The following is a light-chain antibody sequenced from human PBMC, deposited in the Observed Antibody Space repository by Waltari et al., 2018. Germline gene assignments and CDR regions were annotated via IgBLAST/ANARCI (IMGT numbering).Light chain of an antibody. CDR3: CSYAGSSTLV. CDR1: SSDVGGYNY. V-gene: IGLV2-23*02. J-gene: IGLJ2*01. CDR2: DVS. Sequence: QSALTQPASVSGSPGQSITISCTGTSSDVGGYNYVSWYQQHPGKAPKLMIYDVSKRPSGVSNLFSGSKSGKTASLTTAGFQAEDEADYYCCSYAGSSTLVFGGGTKLTVL.